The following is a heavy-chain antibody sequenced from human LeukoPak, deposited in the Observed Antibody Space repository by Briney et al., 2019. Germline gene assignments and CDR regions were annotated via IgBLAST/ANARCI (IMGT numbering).Heavy chain of an antibody. J-gene: IGHJ1*01. CDR3: ARETSRGYGGSEYFQH. Sequence: PGGSLRLSCAASGFTFSSYAMHWVRQAPGKGLEWVAVISYDGSNKYYADSVKGRFTISRDNSKNTLYLQMNSLRAEDMAVYYCARETSRGYGGSEYFQHWGQGTLVTVSS. V-gene: IGHV3-30-3*01. CDR1: GFTFSSYA. D-gene: IGHD4-23*01. CDR2: ISYDGSNK.